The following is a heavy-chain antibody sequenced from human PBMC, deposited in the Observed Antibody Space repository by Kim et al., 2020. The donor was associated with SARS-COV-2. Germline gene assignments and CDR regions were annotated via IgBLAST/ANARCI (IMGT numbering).Heavy chain of an antibody. CDR1: GFSMNSKW. CDR3: GTVFEH. V-gene: IGHV3-74*01. Sequence: GGSLRLSCAVSGFSMNSKWMHWVRQVPGKGLVWVSRIDHEGIGTSYADSVKGRFTISRDTAKNILYLQMNSLTAEDTAVYYCGTVFEHWGQGTVVTVSS. D-gene: IGHD2-8*02. J-gene: IGHJ4*02. CDR2: IDHEGIGT.